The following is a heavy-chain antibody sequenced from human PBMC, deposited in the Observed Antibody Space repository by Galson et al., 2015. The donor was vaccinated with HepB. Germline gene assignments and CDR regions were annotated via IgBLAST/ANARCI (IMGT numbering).Heavy chain of an antibody. V-gene: IGHV4-34*01. CDR1: GGSFSGYY. CDR3: ARGIGRWNTMVRGPRNWFDP. CDR2: INHSGST. Sequence: SETLSLTCAVYGGSFSGYYWSWIRQPPGKGLEWIGEINHSGSTNYNPSLKSRVTISVDTSKNQFSLRLSSVTAADTAVYYCARGIGRWNTMVRGPRNWFDPWGQGTLVTVSS. D-gene: IGHD3-10*01. J-gene: IGHJ5*02.